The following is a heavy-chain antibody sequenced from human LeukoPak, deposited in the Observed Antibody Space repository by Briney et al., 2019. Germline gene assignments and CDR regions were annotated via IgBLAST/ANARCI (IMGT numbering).Heavy chain of an antibody. V-gene: IGHV1-8*01. J-gene: IGHJ4*02. CDR3: ARDHGSGWGSPPYYFDY. Sequence: GASVKVSCKASGYTFTSYDINWVRQATGQGLEWMGWMNPNSGNTGYAQKFQGRVTMTRNTSISTAYMELSSLRSEDTAVYYCARDHGSGWGSPPYYFDYWGRGTLVTVSS. CDR2: MNPNSGNT. D-gene: IGHD6-19*01. CDR1: GYTFTSYD.